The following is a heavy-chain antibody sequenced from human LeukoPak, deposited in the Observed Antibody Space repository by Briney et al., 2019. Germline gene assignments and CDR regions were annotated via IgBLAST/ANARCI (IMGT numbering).Heavy chain of an antibody. D-gene: IGHD2-2*02. Sequence: PGGSLRLSCAASGFTFSNAWMSWVRQAPGKGLERVGRIKSKTDGGTTDYAAPVKGRFTISRDDSKNTLYLQMNSLKTEDTAVYYCTTEVQEPATAIPPFDYWGQGTLVTVSS. V-gene: IGHV3-15*01. CDR2: IKSKTDGGTT. CDR3: TTEVQEPATAIPPFDY. J-gene: IGHJ4*02. CDR1: GFTFSNAW.